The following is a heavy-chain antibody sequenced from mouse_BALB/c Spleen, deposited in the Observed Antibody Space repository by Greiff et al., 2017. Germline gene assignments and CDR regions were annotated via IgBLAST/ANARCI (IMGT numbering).Heavy chain of an antibody. J-gene: IGHJ3*01. D-gene: IGHD4-1*01. CDR3: TITGSGPAWFAY. V-gene: IGHV1-5*01. CDR2: IYPGNSDT. CDR1: GYTFTSYW. Sequence: EVQLQQSGTVLARPGASVKMSCKASGYTFTSYWMHWVKQRPGQGLEWIGAIYPGNSDTSYNQKFKGKAKLTAVTSTSTAYMELSSLTNEDSAVYYCTITGSGPAWFAYWGQGTLVTVSA.